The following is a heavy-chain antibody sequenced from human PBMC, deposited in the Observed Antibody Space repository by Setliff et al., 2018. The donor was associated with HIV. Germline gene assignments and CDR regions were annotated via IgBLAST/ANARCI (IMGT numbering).Heavy chain of an antibody. CDR3: ARHNPCSDGNCVHFDY. V-gene: IGHV5-51*01. D-gene: IGHD2-15*01. CDR1: GYSFTTYW. CDR2: IFPGDSDT. J-gene: IGHJ4*02. Sequence: GESLKISCKGSGYSFTTYWIVWVRQMPGKGLEWMGIIFPGDSDTRYSPSFQGQVTFSVDKSISVAYLQWGSLQASDTAIYYCARHNPCSDGNCVHFDYWGQGTLVTVSS.